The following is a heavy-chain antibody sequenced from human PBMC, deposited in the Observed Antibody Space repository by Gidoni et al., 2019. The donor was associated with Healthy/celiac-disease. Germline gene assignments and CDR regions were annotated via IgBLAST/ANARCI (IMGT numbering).Heavy chain of an antibody. J-gene: IGHJ4*02. CDR3: ARYSRLRLGELSFSFDY. D-gene: IGHD3-16*02. CDR1: GFTFSSYS. Sequence: EVQMVESGGGLVKPGGSLRLSGAAPGFTFSSYSMNWVRQAPGKGLEWFSSISSSSSYIYYADSVKGRFTISRDNAKNSLYLQMNSLRAEDTAVYYCARYSRLRLGELSFSFDYWGQGTLVTVSS. CDR2: ISSSSSYI. V-gene: IGHV3-21*01.